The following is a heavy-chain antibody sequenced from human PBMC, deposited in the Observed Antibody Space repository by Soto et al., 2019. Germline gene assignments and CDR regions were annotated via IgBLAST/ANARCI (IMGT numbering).Heavy chain of an antibody. J-gene: IGHJ3*01. CDR3: AKDQGIAASHGID. Sequence: QVQLVESGGGVVQPGTSLRLSCAASGFTFNNYGIHWVRRAPGTGLEWVAAISSDGSDKYYADSVKGRLTISRDNSKNTVYLQMHSLRAEDTAVYYCAKDQGIAASHGIDWGQGTMVTVSS. CDR1: GFTFNNYG. CDR2: ISSDGSDK. V-gene: IGHV3-30*18. D-gene: IGHD6-13*01.